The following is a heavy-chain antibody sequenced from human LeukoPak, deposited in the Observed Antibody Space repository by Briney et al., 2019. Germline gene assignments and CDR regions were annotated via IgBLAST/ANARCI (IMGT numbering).Heavy chain of an antibody. CDR2: IRYDGSNK. V-gene: IGHV3-30*02. CDR1: GFTFSSYG. Sequence: GGSLRLSCAASGFTFSSYGMHWVRQAPGKGLEWVAFIRYDGSNKYYADSVEGRFTISRDNSKNTLYLQMNSLRAEDTAVYYCAKGPAAAVKGGWFDPWGQGTLVTVSS. D-gene: IGHD6-13*01. J-gene: IGHJ5*02. CDR3: AKGPAAAVKGGWFDP.